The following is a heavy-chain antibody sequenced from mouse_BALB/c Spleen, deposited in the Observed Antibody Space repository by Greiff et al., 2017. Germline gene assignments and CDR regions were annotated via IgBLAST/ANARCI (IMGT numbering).Heavy chain of an antibody. Sequence: VKLMESGGGLVQPGGSRKLSCAASGFTFSSFGMHWVRQAPEKGLEWVAYISSGSSTIYYADTVKGRFTISRDNPKNTLFLQMTSLRSEDTAMYYCARSGGYYWGQGTLVTVSA. CDR3: ARSGGYY. CDR2: ISSGSSTI. V-gene: IGHV5-17*02. J-gene: IGHJ3*01. CDR1: GFTFSSFG. D-gene: IGHD2-2*01.